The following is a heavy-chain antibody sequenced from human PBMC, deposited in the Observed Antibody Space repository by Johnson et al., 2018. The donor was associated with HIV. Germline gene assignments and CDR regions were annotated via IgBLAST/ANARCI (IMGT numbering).Heavy chain of an antibody. V-gene: IGHV3-30*02. CDR1: GFSFSSYG. CDR3: ARDSSNSFRFEMYAFDI. CDR2: IPFHGNQQ. J-gene: IGHJ3*02. D-gene: IGHD6-6*01. Sequence: VQLVESGGGVVQPGGSLRLSCAASGFSFSSYGMYWARQAPDKGLEWVAYIPFHGNQQYYGDSVKGRFTISRDNSKNTLYLQMNSLRPEDTAVYYCARDSSNSFRFEMYAFDIWGQGTMVTVSS.